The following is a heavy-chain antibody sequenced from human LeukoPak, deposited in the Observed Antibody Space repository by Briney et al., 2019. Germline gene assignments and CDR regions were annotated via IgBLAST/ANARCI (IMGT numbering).Heavy chain of an antibody. J-gene: IGHJ6*03. D-gene: IGHD5-24*01. V-gene: IGHV1-8*01. CDR3: ARATMKYYYYYTDV. CDR1: GYTFTSYD. Sequence: ASVKVSCKASGYTFTSYDINWVRQATGQGLEWMGWMNPNSGNTGYAQKFQGRVTMTRNTSISTAYMELSSLRSEDTAVYYCARATMKYYYYYTDVWGKGTTVTVSS. CDR2: MNPNSGNT.